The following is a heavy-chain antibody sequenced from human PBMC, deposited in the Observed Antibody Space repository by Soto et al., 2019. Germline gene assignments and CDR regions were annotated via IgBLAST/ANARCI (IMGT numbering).Heavy chain of an antibody. V-gene: IGHV1-69*13. D-gene: IGHD6-19*01. J-gene: IGHJ6*03. CDR3: ASKLRQWLDTVPPVGYYYYMDV. Sequence: ASVKVSCKASGGTFSSYAISWVRQAPGQGLEWMGGIIPIFGTANYAQKFQGRVTITADESTSTGYMELSSLRSEDTAVYYCASKLRQWLDTVPPVGYYYYMDVWGKGTTVTVSS. CDR1: GGTFSSYA. CDR2: IIPIFGTA.